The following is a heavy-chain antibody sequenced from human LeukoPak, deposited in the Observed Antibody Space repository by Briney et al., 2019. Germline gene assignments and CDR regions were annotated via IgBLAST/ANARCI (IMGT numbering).Heavy chain of an antibody. D-gene: IGHD1-1*01. CDR2: INHSGST. CDR1: GGSFSGYY. CDR3: ARGGKRLRSAAPKRSWYFDL. Sequence: PSETLSLTCAVYGGSFSGYYWSWIRQPPGKGLEWIGEINHSGSTNYNPSLKSRVTISVDTSKNQFSLKLSSVTAADTAVYYCARGGKRLRSAAPKRSWYFDLWGRGTLVTVSS. V-gene: IGHV4-34*01. J-gene: IGHJ2*01.